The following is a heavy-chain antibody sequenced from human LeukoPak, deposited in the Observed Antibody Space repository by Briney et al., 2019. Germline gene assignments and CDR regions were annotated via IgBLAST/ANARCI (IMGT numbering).Heavy chain of an antibody. V-gene: IGHV4-30-2*01. Sequence: SETLSLTCTVSRGSFTTYYWSWIRQPPGKGLEWIGYIYHSGSTYYNPSLKSRVTISVDRSKNQFSLKLSSVTAADTAVYYCARVDTAMDDAFDIWGQGTMVTVSS. J-gene: IGHJ3*02. D-gene: IGHD5-18*01. CDR2: IYHSGST. CDR1: RGSFTTYY. CDR3: ARVDTAMDDAFDI.